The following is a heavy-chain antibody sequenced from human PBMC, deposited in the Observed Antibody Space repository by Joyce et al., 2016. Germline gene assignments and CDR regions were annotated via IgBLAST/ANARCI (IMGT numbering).Heavy chain of an antibody. D-gene: IGHD3-10*01. J-gene: IGHJ6*03. CDR1: GYTFTDYY. Sequence: EVQLVQSGAEVKKPGVTVKISCKVSGYTFTDYYMNWVQQAPGKGLEWSGRVDPEEGETLYAEKFQGRGTRTAGTSTDTAYMELSSLRSEDTAVYYCATVDYYYGSGTPRDYYYYMDVWGKGTTVTVSS. V-gene: IGHV1-69-2*01. CDR3: ATVDYYYGSGTPRDYYYYMDV. CDR2: VDPEEGET.